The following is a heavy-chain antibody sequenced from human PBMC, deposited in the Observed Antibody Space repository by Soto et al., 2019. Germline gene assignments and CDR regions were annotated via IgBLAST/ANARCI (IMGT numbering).Heavy chain of an antibody. J-gene: IGHJ2*01. CDR3: AREYGKRRYLGYWYFDL. CDR1: EFNFSSYG. D-gene: IGHD3-9*01. Sequence: EVQLVESGGGLVQPGGSLRLSCVAAEFNFSSYGMSWIRKGPGKGLAWVANIMQDGSEKYYADSVKCRFTISRDNAKNSLYLQMNSLRAEDTAVYYCAREYGKRRYLGYWYFDLWGRGALVTVSS. CDR2: IMQDGSEK. V-gene: IGHV3-7*01.